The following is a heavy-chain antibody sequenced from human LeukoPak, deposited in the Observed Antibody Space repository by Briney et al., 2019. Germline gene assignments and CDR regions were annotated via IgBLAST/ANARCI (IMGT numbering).Heavy chain of an antibody. CDR2: IYYSGST. J-gene: IGHJ6*03. CDR1: GGSISSYY. CDR3: ARVAVRGAYYYYMDV. V-gene: IGHV4-4*07. Sequence: SETLSLTCTVSGGSISSYYWSWIRQPAGKGLEWIGRIYYSGSTNYNPSLKSRVTISVDTSKNQFSLKLSSVTAADTAVYYCARVAVRGAYYYYMDVWGKGTTVTVSS. D-gene: IGHD3-10*01.